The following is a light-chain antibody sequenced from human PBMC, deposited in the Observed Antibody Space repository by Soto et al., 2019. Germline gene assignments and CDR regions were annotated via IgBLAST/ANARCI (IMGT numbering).Light chain of an antibody. Sequence: QSALTQPASVSGSPGQSITISCTGTSSDVGGYNYVSWYQQHPGKAPKVIIYGVTHRPSGVSNRFSGSKSVNTASLTISGLQAEDEADYSCCSYTTTNTLVFGGGTKVTVL. CDR2: GVT. CDR1: SSDVGGYNY. CDR3: CSYTTTNTLV. V-gene: IGLV2-14*01. J-gene: IGLJ2*01.